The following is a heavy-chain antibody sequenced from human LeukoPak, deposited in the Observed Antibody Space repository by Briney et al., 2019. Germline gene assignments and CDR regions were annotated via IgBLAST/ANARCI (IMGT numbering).Heavy chain of an antibody. D-gene: IGHD5-18*01. J-gene: IGHJ4*02. CDR1: GASVSSTSYY. CDR3: ASGYNYGNGDS. CDR2: IYYTGST. Sequence: SETLSLTCTVSGASVSSTSYYWSWIRQHPGEGLEWIGYIYYTGSTYYNPSLKSRITISVDTSKNQFSLKLSSVTAADTAVYYCASGYNYGNGDSWGQGTLVTVSS. V-gene: IGHV4-31*03.